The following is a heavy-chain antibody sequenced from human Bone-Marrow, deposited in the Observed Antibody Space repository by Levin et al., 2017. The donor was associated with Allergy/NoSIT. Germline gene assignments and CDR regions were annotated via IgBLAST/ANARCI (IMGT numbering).Heavy chain of an antibody. J-gene: IGHJ4*02. Sequence: GGSLRLSCAASGFSFSGYGIHWVRQAPVKGLEWVAVISHDENFKMYADSVKGRFTISRDSSSNTLYLQMNNLRAEDTAVYYCAREVTGSYDFWGQGTLVTVSS. V-gene: IGHV3-33*05. CDR3: AREVTGSYDF. CDR1: GFSFSGYG. CDR2: ISHDENFK. D-gene: IGHD1-26*01.